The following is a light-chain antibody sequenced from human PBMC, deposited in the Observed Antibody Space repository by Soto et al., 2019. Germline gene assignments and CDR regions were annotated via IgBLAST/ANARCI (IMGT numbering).Light chain of an antibody. J-gene: IGKJ2*01. CDR3: QQYGSSPPYT. Sequence: EIVLTQSPGTLSLSPGERATLSCRASQSVSSSYLAWYQQKPGQAPRLLLYGASSRATGIPDRFSGSGSGTDFTLTISRLAPEDFAVYYGQQYGSSPPYTFGQGTKLEIK. CDR1: QSVSSSY. V-gene: IGKV3-20*01. CDR2: GAS.